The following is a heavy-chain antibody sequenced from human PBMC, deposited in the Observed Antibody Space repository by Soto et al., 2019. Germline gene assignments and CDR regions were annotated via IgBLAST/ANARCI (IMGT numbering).Heavy chain of an antibody. CDR1: GGSISSSSYY. D-gene: IGHD3-16*01. J-gene: IGHJ4*02. CDR2: IYYSGST. Sequence: SETLSLTCTVSGGSISSSSYYWGWIRQPPGKGLEWIGSIYYSGSTYYNPSLKSRVTISVDTSKNQFSLKLSSVTAADTAVYYCARRREWVDGSGELWYYFDYWGQGTLVTVSS. CDR3: ARRREWVDGSGELWYYFDY. V-gene: IGHV4-39*01.